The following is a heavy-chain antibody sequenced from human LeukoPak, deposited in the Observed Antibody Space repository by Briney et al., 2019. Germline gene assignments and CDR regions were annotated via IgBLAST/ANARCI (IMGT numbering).Heavy chain of an antibody. CDR3: ARGTMVRGVIPYFDY. CDR1: GGSISSGGYY. J-gene: IGHJ4*02. V-gene: IGHV4-30-2*01. Sequence: SETLSLTCTVSGGSISSGGYYWSWIRQPPGKGLEWIGYIYHSGSTYYNPSLKSRVTISVDKSKNQFSLKLSSVTAADTAVYYCARGTMVRGVIPYFDYWGQGTLVTVSS. CDR2: IYHSGST. D-gene: IGHD3-10*01.